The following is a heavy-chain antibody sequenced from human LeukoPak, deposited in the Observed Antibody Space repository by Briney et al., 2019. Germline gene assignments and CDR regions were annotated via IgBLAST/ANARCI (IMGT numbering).Heavy chain of an antibody. D-gene: IGHD3-3*01. V-gene: IGHV1-18*01. Sequence: ASVKVSCKASGYTFTSYGISWVRQAPGQGLEWMGWISAYNGNTNYAQKLQGRVTMTTDTSTSTAYMELRSLRSDDTAVYYCARGGAGYYDFWSGPYYYMDVWGKGTTVTVSS. CDR2: ISAYNGNT. CDR3: ARGGAGYYDFWSGPYYYMDV. J-gene: IGHJ6*03. CDR1: GYTFTSYG.